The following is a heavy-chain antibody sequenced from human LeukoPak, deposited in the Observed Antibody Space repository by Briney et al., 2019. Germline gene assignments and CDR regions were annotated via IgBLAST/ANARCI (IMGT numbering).Heavy chain of an antibody. V-gene: IGHV3-20*04. Sequence: GGPLRLSCGASGFTFEDYGMSGVRQAPGKGREGVSGINWNGGSTAYAASVKGRFTISRDNAKNSLYLEMNSLRAEDTALYYCARGSQSYYFDYWGQGTLVTVSS. CDR2: INWNGGST. CDR3: ARGSQSYYFDY. J-gene: IGHJ4*02. CDR1: GFTFEDYG.